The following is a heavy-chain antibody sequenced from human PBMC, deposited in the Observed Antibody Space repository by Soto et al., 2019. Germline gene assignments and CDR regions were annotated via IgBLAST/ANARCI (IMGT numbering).Heavy chain of an antibody. V-gene: IGHV3-74*01. CDR2: INPESTTI. Sequence: ELQLVESGGGLVQPGGSLRLSCVASGISRHWIHWVRQAPGKGLVWVSRINPESTTINYADSVKGRFSISRDNAKDTLYRQLNSLRAEDTAVYYCARGAYGDPVDSWGQGTLVTVSS. CDR3: ARGAYGDPVDS. J-gene: IGHJ4*02. D-gene: IGHD4-17*01. CDR1: GISRHW.